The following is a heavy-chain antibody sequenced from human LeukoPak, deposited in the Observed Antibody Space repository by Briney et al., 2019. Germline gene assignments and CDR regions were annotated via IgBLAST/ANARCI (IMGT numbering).Heavy chain of an antibody. Sequence: PSETLSLTCGVSGGSITNTNYWTWVRQPPGKGLEWIGEVNLQGSTNYNPSLMGRVAISVDKSENHISLQLTSVTAADTAVYYCARVGSDWNDVRYNWFDPWGQGTLVTVSS. CDR1: GGSITNTNY. D-gene: IGHD1-1*01. J-gene: IGHJ5*02. V-gene: IGHV4-4*02. CDR3: ARVGSDWNDVRYNWFDP. CDR2: VNLQGST.